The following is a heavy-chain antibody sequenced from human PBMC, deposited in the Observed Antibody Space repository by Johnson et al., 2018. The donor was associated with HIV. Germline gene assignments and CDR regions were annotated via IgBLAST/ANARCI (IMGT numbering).Heavy chain of an antibody. CDR2: IGTTGDT. J-gene: IGHJ3*02. V-gene: IGHV3-13*01. Sequence: VQLVESGGDLVQPGGSLRLSCAASGFTFSRFDMHWVRQVTGKGLEWVAGIGTTGDTYYPGSVKGRFTISRENATNSLYLRMNSLRAGDTAVYYCARGGLTVAGWDAFDIWGQGTMVTVSS. CDR3: ARGGLTVAGWDAFDI. CDR1: GFTFSRFD. D-gene: IGHD6-19*01.